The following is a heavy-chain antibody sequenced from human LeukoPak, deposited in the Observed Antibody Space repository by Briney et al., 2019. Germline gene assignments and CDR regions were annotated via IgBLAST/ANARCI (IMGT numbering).Heavy chain of an antibody. CDR1: GGPISSYY. V-gene: IGHV4-59*01. Sequence: PSEPLSLPCPVSGGPISSYYWSWIRQPPGKGLDWIGYILHSGSTNNNPSLQSRVTISLDTSKNKFSLNLTSVTAADTAVYFCARGPLHHPSSWPFWYFDLWGRGTLVTVSS. J-gene: IGHJ2*01. CDR2: ILHSGST. D-gene: IGHD6-13*01. CDR3: ARGPLHHPSSWPFWYFDL.